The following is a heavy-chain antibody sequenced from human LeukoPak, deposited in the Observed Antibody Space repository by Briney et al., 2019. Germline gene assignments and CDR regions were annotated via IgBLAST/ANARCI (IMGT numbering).Heavy chain of an antibody. D-gene: IGHD6-13*01. Sequence: ASVKVSCKASGYTFTSYAMHWVRQAPGQRREWMGWINAGNGNTKYSQKFQGRVTITRDTSASTAYMELSSLRSEDTAVYYCARDIAAGIKPIPDYWGQGTLVTVSS. CDR2: INAGNGNT. CDR3: ARDIAAGIKPIPDY. J-gene: IGHJ4*02. CDR1: GYTFTSYA. V-gene: IGHV1-3*01.